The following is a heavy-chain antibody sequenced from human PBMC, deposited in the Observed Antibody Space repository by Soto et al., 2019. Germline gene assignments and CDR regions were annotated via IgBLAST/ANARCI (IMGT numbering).Heavy chain of an antibody. CDR3: ARWIRGTPDY. CDR1: GFTFSNHW. Sequence: DVQLVASGGGLVQPGGSLTLPCAVSGFTFSNHWMGWVRRTPRKGLEWVANISPDGSGKYYVDSLKGRFTISRDNAKDSLYLHMSSLGVEDTGIYHCARWIRGTPDYWGQGTLVTVSS. CDR2: ISPDGSGK. D-gene: IGHD3-10*01. J-gene: IGHJ4*02. V-gene: IGHV3-7*04.